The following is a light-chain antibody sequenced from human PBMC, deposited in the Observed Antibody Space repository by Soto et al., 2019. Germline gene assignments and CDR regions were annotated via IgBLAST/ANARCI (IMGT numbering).Light chain of an antibody. CDR2: GNN. V-gene: IGLV1-40*01. CDR1: RSNIGTGYD. CDR3: QSYDSSLSGSLV. J-gene: IGLJ2*01. Sequence: QSVLTQPPSVSGAPGQRVTISCTGTRSNIGTGYDVNWYQQIPGRAPKLLIYGNNNRPSGVPDRFSGSRSGTSASLAITGLQAEDEADYYCQSYDSSLSGSLVFGGRTKVTVL.